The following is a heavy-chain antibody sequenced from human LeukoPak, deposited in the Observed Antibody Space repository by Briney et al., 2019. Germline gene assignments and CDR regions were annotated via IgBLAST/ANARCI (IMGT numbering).Heavy chain of an antibody. D-gene: IGHD5-18*01. V-gene: IGHV1-69*05. CDR2: IIPIFGTA. Sequence: GASVKVSCKASGGTFSSYAISWVRQAPGQGLEWMGGIIPIFGTANYAQKFQGRVTITTDESTSTAYMELSSLRSEDTAVYYCVRGGYSYGLFDYWGQGTLVTVSS. CDR1: GGTFSSYA. J-gene: IGHJ4*02. CDR3: VRGGYSYGLFDY.